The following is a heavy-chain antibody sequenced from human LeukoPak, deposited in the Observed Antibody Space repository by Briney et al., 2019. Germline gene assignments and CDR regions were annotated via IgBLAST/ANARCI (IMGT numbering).Heavy chain of an antibody. V-gene: IGHV1-69*05. D-gene: IGHD2-15*01. Sequence: SVKVSCKASGGTFSSYAISWVRQAPGQGLEWMGRIIPIFGTANYAQKFQGRVTITTDESTSPAYMELSSLRSEDTAVYYCARDGTAVVVVAATHRAFDIWGQGTMVTVSS. CDR2: IIPIFGTA. CDR1: GGTFSSYA. CDR3: ARDGTAVVVVAATHRAFDI. J-gene: IGHJ3*02.